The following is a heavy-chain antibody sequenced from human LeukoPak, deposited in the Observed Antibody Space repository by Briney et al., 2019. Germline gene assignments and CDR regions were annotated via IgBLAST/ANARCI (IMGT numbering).Heavy chain of an antibody. D-gene: IGHD3-22*01. CDR3: ARQDQVNYYDSSGYYLDNWFDP. CDR2: IYYSGST. V-gene: IGHV4-59*01. Sequence: SETLSLTCTVSGGSISSYYWSWIRQPPGKGLEWIGYIYYSGSTNYNPSLKSRVTISVDTSKNQLSLKLSSVTAADTAVYYCARQDQVNYYDSSGYYLDNWFDPWGQGTLVTVSS. CDR1: GGSISSYY. J-gene: IGHJ5*02.